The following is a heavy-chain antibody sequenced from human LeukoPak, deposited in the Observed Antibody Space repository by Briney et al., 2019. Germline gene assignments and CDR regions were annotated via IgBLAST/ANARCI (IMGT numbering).Heavy chain of an antibody. V-gene: IGHV3-9*01. D-gene: IGHD2-2*01. Sequence: PGGSLRLSCAASGFTFDDYAMHWVRQAPGKGLEWVSGISWNSGSIGYADSVKGRFTISSDNAKNSLYLQMNSLRAEDTALYYCAKGRDKYQLLSKNWFDPWGQGTLVTVSS. CDR2: ISWNSGSI. CDR3: AKGRDKYQLLSKNWFDP. J-gene: IGHJ5*02. CDR1: GFTFDDYA.